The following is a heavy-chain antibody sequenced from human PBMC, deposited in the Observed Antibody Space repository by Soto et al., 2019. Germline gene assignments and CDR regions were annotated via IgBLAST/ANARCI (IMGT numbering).Heavy chain of an antibody. CDR2: ISAYNGNT. J-gene: IGHJ6*02. Sequence: ASVKVSCKALGGTFSDYVISWVRQAPGQGLEWMGWISAYNGNTNYAQKLQGRVTMTTDTSTSTAYMELRSLRSDDTAVYYCARRWELLYYYGMDVWGQGTTVTVSS. CDR3: ARRWELLYYYGMDV. D-gene: IGHD1-26*01. CDR1: GGTFSDYV. V-gene: IGHV1-18*01.